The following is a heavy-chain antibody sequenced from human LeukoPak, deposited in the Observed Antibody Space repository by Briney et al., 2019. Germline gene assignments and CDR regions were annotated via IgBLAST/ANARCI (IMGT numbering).Heavy chain of an antibody. D-gene: IGHD1-14*01. V-gene: IGHV1-69*05. CDR2: IIPIFGTA. J-gene: IGHJ4*02. Sequence: SVKVSCKASGRTFSSYAISWVRQAPGQGLEWMGGIIPIFGTANYAQKFQGRVTITTDESTSTSYMELSSRRSEDTAVYYCATPVNNGYYFDYWGQGTLVTVSS. CDR1: GRTFSSYA. CDR3: ATPVNNGYYFDY.